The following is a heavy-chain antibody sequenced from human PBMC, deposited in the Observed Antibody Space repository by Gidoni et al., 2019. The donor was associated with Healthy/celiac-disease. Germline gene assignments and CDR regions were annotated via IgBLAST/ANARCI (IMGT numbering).Heavy chain of an antibody. J-gene: IGHJ1*01. CDR3: ARDDEPGIAAA. Sequence: VQLVESGVGLVKPGGSLRLSCAASGFPFSSDSMNGVCQAPGKGLEWVSSMSRSSSYIYYADSGKGRCTSARDNAKNALYLQMNSLRAEDTAVYYWARDDEPGIAAAWGQGTLVTVSS. D-gene: IGHD6-13*01. CDR2: MSRSSSYI. V-gene: IGHV3-21*01. CDR1: GFPFSSDS.